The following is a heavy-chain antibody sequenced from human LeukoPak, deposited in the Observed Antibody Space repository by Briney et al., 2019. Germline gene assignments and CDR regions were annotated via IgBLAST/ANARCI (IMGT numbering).Heavy chain of an antibody. Sequence: GGSLRLSCAASGFTFSTYAMHWVRQAPGKGLEWVSVITCNGGEIYYGDSVKGRFTISRDNSKNTLYLQMNRLRVEDTAVYHCDNAGCSSARCYTDYWGQGTSVTVSS. CDR1: GFTFSTYA. D-gene: IGHD3-16*02. V-gene: IGHV3-30*03. J-gene: IGHJ4*02. CDR3: DNAGCSSARCYTDY. CDR2: ITCNGGEI.